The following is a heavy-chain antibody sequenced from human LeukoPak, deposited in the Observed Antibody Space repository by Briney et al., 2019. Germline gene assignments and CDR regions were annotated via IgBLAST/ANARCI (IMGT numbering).Heavy chain of an antibody. D-gene: IGHD2-15*01. Sequence: GTSVKVSCKASGFTFTSSAMQWVRQARGQRLEWVGWIVVGSGNTNYAQKFQERVTITRDMSTSTAYMELSSLRSEDTAVYYCAASLDTRAATPLDYWGQGTLVTVSS. V-gene: IGHV1-58*02. CDR3: AASLDTRAATPLDY. J-gene: IGHJ4*02. CDR2: IVVGSGNT. CDR1: GFTFTSSA.